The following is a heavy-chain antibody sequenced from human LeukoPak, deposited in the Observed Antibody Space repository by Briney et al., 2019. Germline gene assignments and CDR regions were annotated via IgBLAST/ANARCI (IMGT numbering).Heavy chain of an antibody. CDR1: GYSYTNYW. J-gene: IGHJ1*01. Sequence: PGESLKISCKGSGYSYTNYWIGWVRQMPGKGLEWMGIIYPGDPDTRYSPSFQGQVTISADKSISTAYLQWSSLKASDTAMYFCATYAGRYSKYFQHWGQGTLVTVSS. CDR2: IYPGDPDT. V-gene: IGHV5-51*01. CDR3: ATYAGRYSKYFQH. D-gene: IGHD3-10*01.